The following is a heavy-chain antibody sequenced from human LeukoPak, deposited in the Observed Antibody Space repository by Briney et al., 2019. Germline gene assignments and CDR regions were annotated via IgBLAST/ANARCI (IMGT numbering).Heavy chain of an antibody. D-gene: IGHD2-21*02. Sequence: GASVKVSCKASGGTFSSYAISWVRQAPGQGLEWMGGIIPIFGTANYAQKFQGRVTITTDESTSTAYMELSSLRSEDTALYYCARTYCGGDCYNRYFDYWGQGTLVTVSS. CDR3: ARTYCGGDCYNRYFDY. CDR2: IIPIFGTA. CDR1: GGTFSSYA. V-gene: IGHV1-69*05. J-gene: IGHJ4*02.